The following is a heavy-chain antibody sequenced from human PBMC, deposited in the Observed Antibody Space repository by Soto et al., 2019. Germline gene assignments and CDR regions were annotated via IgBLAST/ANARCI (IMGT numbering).Heavy chain of an antibody. V-gene: IGHV3-23*01. CDR1: GFTFSSYA. Sequence: GGSLRLSCAASGFTFSSYAMSWVRQAPGKGLEWVSAISGSGGSTYYADSVKGRFTISRDNSKNSMYLQMNSLRAEATAVYSCATRLMITFGGVIADDAFDIWGQGTMVTVSS. CDR3: ATRLMITFGGVIADDAFDI. J-gene: IGHJ3*02. D-gene: IGHD3-16*02. CDR2: ISGSGGST.